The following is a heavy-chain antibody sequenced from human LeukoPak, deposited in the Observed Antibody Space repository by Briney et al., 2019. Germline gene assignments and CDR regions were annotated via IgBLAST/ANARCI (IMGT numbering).Heavy chain of an antibody. CDR2: ISTNNRLI. J-gene: IGHJ4*02. CDR1: LFTLNDYN. D-gene: IGHD4-23*01. Sequence: GGSLRLSCSASLFTLNDYNMNWVRQAPGKGLEWVSSISTNNRLIYYADSVKGRFTISRDNAKNSLYLQMDSLRAEDTAVCYCARGGRAVVTLYYFDYWGQGTLVSVSS. V-gene: IGHV3-21*01. CDR3: ARGGRAVVTLYYFDY.